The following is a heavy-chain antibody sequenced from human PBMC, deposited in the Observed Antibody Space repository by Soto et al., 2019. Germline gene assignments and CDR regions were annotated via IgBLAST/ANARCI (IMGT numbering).Heavy chain of an antibody. CDR1: GFTFSSYW. CDR3: ATYVEYSSSPYFDF. D-gene: IGHD6-6*01. V-gene: IGHV3-7*01. J-gene: IGHJ4*02. Sequence: EVQLVESGGGLVQPGGSLRLSCAASGFTFSSYWMSWVRQAPGKGLEWVANIKQDGSEKYYVDSVKGRFTISRDNAKNSLYLQMISLRAEDTAVYYCATYVEYSSSPYFDFWGQGTLVTVSS. CDR2: IKQDGSEK.